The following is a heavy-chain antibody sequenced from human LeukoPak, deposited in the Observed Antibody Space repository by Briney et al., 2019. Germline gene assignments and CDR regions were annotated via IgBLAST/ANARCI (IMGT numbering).Heavy chain of an antibody. CDR2: IYSGGST. CDR1: GFTVSSNY. Sequence: PGGSLSLSCAASGFTVSSNYMSWVRQAPGKGLEWVSVIYSGGSTYYADSVKGRFTISRDNSKNTLYLQMNSLRAEDTAVYYCARARPSLFYYDSSGYYYFDYWGQGTLVTVSS. J-gene: IGHJ4*02. V-gene: IGHV3-53*01. D-gene: IGHD3-22*01. CDR3: ARARPSLFYYDSSGYYYFDY.